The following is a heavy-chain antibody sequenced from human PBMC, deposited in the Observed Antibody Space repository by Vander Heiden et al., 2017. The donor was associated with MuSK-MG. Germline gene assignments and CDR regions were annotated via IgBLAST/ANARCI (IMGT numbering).Heavy chain of an antibody. Sequence: EVQLVESGGGLVQPGGSLRLSCAASGFTFSSYEMNWVRQAPGKGLEWVSYISSSGSTIYYADSVKGRFTISRDNAKNSLYLQMNSLRAEDTAVYYCAGDFGSGYVGNWFDPWGQGTLVTVSS. D-gene: IGHD3-3*01. CDR1: GFTFSSYE. CDR2: ISSSGSTI. CDR3: AGDFGSGYVGNWFDP. J-gene: IGHJ5*02. V-gene: IGHV3-48*03.